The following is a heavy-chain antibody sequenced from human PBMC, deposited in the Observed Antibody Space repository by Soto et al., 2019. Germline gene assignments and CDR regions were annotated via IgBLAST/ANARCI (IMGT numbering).Heavy chain of an antibody. CDR3: AKSFITSWYSFDY. J-gene: IGHJ4*02. V-gene: IGHV3-23*01. CDR1: GLTFSNYA. CDR2: ISGSGTST. Sequence: LRLSCAASGLTFSNYAMNWVRQAPGKGLEWVSAISGSGTSTYYADSVTGRFTISRDDSKNTLYLQMNSLRAEDTAVYYCAKSFITSWYSFDYWGQGTLVTVSS. D-gene: IGHD2-2*01.